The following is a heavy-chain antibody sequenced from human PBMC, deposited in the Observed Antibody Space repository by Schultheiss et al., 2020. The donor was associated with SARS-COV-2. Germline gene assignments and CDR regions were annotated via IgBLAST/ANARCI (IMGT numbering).Heavy chain of an antibody. CDR1: GFTFDDYA. D-gene: IGHD6-13*01. V-gene: IGHV3-21*01. CDR2: ISSSSSYI. CDR3: AREGAAAGGDY. J-gene: IGHJ4*02. Sequence: GGSLRLSCAASGFTFDDYAMHWVRQAPGKGLEWVSSISSSSSYIYYADSVKGRFTISRDTSKNTLYLQMNSLRAEDTAVYYCAREGAAAGGDYWGQGTLVTVSS.